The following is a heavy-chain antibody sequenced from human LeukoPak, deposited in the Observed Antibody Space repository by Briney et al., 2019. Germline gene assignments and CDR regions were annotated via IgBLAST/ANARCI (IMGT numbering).Heavy chain of an antibody. CDR2: ISSSSSYI. V-gene: IGHV3-21*01. CDR3: ARASGIDYGMDV. CDR1: GFTFSSYS. J-gene: IGHJ6*02. D-gene: IGHD6-13*01. Sequence: GGSLRLSCAASGFTFSSYSMNWVRQAPGKGLEWVSSISSSSSYIYYADSVKGRFTISRDNAKNSVYLQMNSLRAEDTAVYYCARASGIDYGMDVWGQGTTVTVSS.